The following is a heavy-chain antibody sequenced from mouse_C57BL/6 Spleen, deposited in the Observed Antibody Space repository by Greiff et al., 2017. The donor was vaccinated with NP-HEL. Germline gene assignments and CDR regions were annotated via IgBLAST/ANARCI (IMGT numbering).Heavy chain of an antibody. CDR2: INPSTGGP. J-gene: IGHJ2*01. CDR1: GYTFTSYW. Sequence: QVQLQQPGTELVKPGASVKLSCKASGYTFTSYWMHWVKQRPGQGLEWIGNINPSTGGPNYNEKFKSKATLTVDKSSSTAYMQLSSLTSEDSAVYYCAREGGTYSNYDYWGQGTTLTVSS. D-gene: IGHD2-5*01. CDR3: AREGGTYSNYDY. V-gene: IGHV1-53*01.